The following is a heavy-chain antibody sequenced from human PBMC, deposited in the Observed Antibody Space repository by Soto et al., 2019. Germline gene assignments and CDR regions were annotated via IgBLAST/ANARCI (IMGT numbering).Heavy chain of an antibody. CDR1: GFTFSSYG. CDR2: IWYDGSNK. Sequence: QVQLVESGGGVVQPGRSLRLSCAASGFTFSSYGMHWVRQAPGKGLEWVAVIWYDGSNKYYADSVKGRFTISRDTSKNTLFLQMNSLRVDDTAVYYCARDVATAGTIFDYWGQGTLVTVSS. V-gene: IGHV3-33*01. J-gene: IGHJ4*02. D-gene: IGHD6-13*01. CDR3: ARDVATAGTIFDY.